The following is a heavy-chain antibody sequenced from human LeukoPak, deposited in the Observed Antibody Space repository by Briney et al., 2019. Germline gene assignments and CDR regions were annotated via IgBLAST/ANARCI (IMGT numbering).Heavy chain of an antibody. J-gene: IGHJ6*02. CDR1: GGSISSSGYF. D-gene: IGHD6-6*01. V-gene: IGHV4-39*01. CDR2: SFYSGST. Sequence: PSETLSLTCTVSGGSISSSGYFWAWIRQPPGKGLEWIGSSFYSGSTYYNPSLKSRVSISVDKSKNQFSLNLSSVTAADAAVYYCARHLYSSSFGYHYYGMDVWGQGATVTVSS. CDR3: ARHLYSSSFGYHYYGMDV.